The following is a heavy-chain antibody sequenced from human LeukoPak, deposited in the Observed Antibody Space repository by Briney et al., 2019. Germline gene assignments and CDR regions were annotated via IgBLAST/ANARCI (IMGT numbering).Heavy chain of an antibody. CDR1: GFTFSSYG. D-gene: IGHD3/OR15-3a*01. V-gene: IGHV3-30*03. J-gene: IGHJ6*02. CDR2: ISYDGSNK. Sequence: GGSLRLSCAASGFTFSSYGMPWVRQAPGKGLEWVAVISYDGSNKYYADSVKGRFTISRDNSKNTLYLQMNSLRAEDTAVYYCARDGQPNGMDVWGQGTTVTVSS. CDR3: ARDGQPNGMDV.